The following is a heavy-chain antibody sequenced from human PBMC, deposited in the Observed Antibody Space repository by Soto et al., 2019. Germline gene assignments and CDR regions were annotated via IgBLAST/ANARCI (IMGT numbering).Heavy chain of an antibody. J-gene: IGHJ6*02. D-gene: IGHD1-26*01. CDR3: AKDVRLGATGRMDV. CDR1: GLTFSNYG. Sequence: QVQLVESGGGVVQPGRSLRLSCAASGLTFSNYGMHWVRLAPGKGPEWVAVLSYDGSNKYYADSVKGRFTISRDNSKYILYLQKNSLRGEDTAVYYCAKDVRLGATGRMDVWGQGTKVNVFS. CDR2: LSYDGSNK. V-gene: IGHV3-30*18.